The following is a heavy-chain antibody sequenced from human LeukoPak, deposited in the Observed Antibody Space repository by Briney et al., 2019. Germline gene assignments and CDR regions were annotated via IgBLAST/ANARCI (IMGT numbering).Heavy chain of an antibody. Sequence: ASVKVSCKASGYTFTGYYMHWVRQAPGQGLEWMGWINPNSGGTNNAQKFQGRVTMTRDTSISTAYMELSRLRSDDTAVYYCARVPLSWELPHDYWGQGTLVTVSS. CDR1: GYTFTGYY. CDR2: INPNSGGT. V-gene: IGHV1-2*02. CDR3: ARVPLSWELPHDY. D-gene: IGHD1-26*01. J-gene: IGHJ4*02.